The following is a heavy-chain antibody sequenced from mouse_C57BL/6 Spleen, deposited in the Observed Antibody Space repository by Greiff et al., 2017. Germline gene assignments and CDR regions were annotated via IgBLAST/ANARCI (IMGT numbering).Heavy chain of an antibody. D-gene: IGHD2-10*01. Sequence: QVQLKQPGAELVRPGSSVKLSCTASGYTFTSYWMHWVKQRPIQGLEWIGNIDPSDSETHYNQKFKDKATLTVDKSSSTAYMQRISPTSEDSAVYYCASTLGLQGAMDYWGQGTSVTVSS. J-gene: IGHJ4*01. CDR3: ASTLGLQGAMDY. CDR1: GYTFTSYW. CDR2: IDPSDSET. V-gene: IGHV1-52*01.